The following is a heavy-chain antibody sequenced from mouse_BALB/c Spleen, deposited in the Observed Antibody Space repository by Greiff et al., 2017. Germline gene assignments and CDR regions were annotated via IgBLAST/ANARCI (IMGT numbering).Heavy chain of an antibody. V-gene: IGHV5-6-4*01. J-gene: IGHJ3*01. D-gene: IGHD1-1*01. Sequence: EVMLVESGGGLVKPGGSLKLSCAASGFTFSSYTMSWVRQTPEKRLEWVATISSGGSYTYYPDSVKGRFTISRDNAKNTLYLQMSSLKSEDTAMYYCTRVTTGGFAYWGQGTLVTVSA. CDR2: ISSGGSYT. CDR3: TRVTTGGFAY. CDR1: GFTFSSYT.